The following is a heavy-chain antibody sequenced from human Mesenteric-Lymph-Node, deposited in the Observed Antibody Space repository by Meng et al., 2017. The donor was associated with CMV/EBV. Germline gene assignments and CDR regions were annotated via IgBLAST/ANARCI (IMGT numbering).Heavy chain of an antibody. D-gene: IGHD6-13*01. CDR1: GFTFSSYW. CDR3: ARESSGRSSSWYYYYGMDV. Sequence: GESLKISCAASGFTFSSYWMSWVRQAPGKGLEWVANIKQDGSEKYYVDSVKGRFTISRDNAKNSLYLQMNSLRAEDTAVYYCARESSGRSSSWYYYYGMDVWGQGTTVTVSS. CDR2: IKQDGSEK. V-gene: IGHV3-7*01. J-gene: IGHJ6*02.